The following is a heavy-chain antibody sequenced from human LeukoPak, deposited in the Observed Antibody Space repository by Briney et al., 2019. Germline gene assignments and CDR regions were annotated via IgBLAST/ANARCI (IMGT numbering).Heavy chain of an antibody. CDR1: GFTFDDYA. V-gene: IGHV3-9*01. D-gene: IGHD1-26*01. Sequence: PGGSLRLSCAASGFTFDDYAMHWVRQAPGKGLEWVSGISWNSGSIGYADSVKGRFTISRDNAKSSPYLQMNSLRAEDTALYYCAKDRIVGATTFYYFDYWGQGTLVTVSS. CDR3: AKDRIVGATTFYYFDY. CDR2: ISWNSGSI. J-gene: IGHJ4*02.